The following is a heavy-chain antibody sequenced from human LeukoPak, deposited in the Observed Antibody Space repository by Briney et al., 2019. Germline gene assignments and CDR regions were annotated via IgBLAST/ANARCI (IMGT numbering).Heavy chain of an antibody. CDR1: GGSISSSSYY. V-gene: IGHV4-39*01. Sequence: SEPLSLTCTVSGGSISSSSYYWGWIRRPPGKGLEWLGSIYYSESTYYNPSLKSRVTISVDTSKNQFSLKLSSVTAADTAVYYCAKGYCSGGSCYRPFDYWGQGTLVTVSS. D-gene: IGHD2-15*01. J-gene: IGHJ4*02. CDR2: IYYSEST. CDR3: AKGYCSGGSCYRPFDY.